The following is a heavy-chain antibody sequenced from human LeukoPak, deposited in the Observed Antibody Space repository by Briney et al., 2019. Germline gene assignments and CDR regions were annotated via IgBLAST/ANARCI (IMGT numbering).Heavy chain of an antibody. CDR2: INPSDGST. CDR1: GYTFTTYY. D-gene: IGHD6-19*01. V-gene: IGHV1-46*01. J-gene: IGHJ3*01. Sequence: ASVKVSCKASGYTFTTYYMHWVRQAPGQGLEWMGIINPSDGSTSYAQKFQGRVTMTRDTSTSTVYMELSSLRSEDTAVYYCARHIPVSYDAFDLWGRGTTVTVSS. CDR3: ARHIPVSYDAFDL.